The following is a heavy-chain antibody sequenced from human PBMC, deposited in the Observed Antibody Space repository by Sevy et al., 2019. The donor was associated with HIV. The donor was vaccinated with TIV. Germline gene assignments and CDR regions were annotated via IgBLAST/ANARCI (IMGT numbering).Heavy chain of an antibody. CDR1: GGTIVSSGHY. CDR2: IYYNGHT. D-gene: IGHD5-12*01. CDR3: AREAGGYDYDYGMDV. J-gene: IGHJ6*02. Sequence: SETLSLTCSVSGGTIVSSGHYWGWIRQTPGKGLEWIGSIYYNGHTYYSPSLKSRLTISIDTSKNQFSLNLSSVTAADTAIYFCAREAGGYDYDYGMDVCGQGTTVTVSS. V-gene: IGHV4-39*02.